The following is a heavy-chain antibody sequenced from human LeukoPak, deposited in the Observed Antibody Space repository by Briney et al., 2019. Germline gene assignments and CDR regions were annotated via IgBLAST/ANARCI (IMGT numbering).Heavy chain of an antibody. CDR1: GYTFTGYY. V-gene: IGHV7-4-1*02. Sequence: GASVKVSCKASGYTFTGYYMHWVRQAPGQGLEWMGWIHTKTGNPTYAQGFTGRFVFSLDTSVSTTYLQISSLKSEDTAVYYCARGRAPPVVGYYAMDVWGQGTTVTVSS. CDR2: IHTKTGNP. J-gene: IGHJ6*02. CDR3: ARGRAPPVVGYYAMDV. D-gene: IGHD2-15*01.